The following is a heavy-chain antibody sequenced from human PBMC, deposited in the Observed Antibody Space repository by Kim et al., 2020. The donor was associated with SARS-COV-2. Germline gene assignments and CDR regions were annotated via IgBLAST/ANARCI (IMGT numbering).Heavy chain of an antibody. CDR2: VHYSGST. J-gene: IGHJ4*02. CDR3: ARPLRNGSYSP. CDR1: GGSISSTSYH. Sequence: SETLSLICTVSGGSISSTSYHWGWIRQTPGKGLEWIGSVHYSGSTYYNPSLKSRVTISVDTSKNQFSLKLSSVTAADTAVYYCARPLRNGSYSPWGQGT. D-gene: IGHD1-26*01. V-gene: IGHV4-39*01.